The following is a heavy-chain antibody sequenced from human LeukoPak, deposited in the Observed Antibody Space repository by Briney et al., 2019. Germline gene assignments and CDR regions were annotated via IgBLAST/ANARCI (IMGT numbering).Heavy chain of an antibody. Sequence: GGSLTLSCAASGFSLGDHYMNWIRQAPGKGLEWLSYISSRGTTIYYVDSVKGRLTISRDIAKNSLFLQMDSLRVEDTAIYYCARSSLDYGDYIDAFDIWGQGTMVTVSS. D-gene: IGHD4-17*01. CDR1: GFSLGDHY. V-gene: IGHV3-11*01. J-gene: IGHJ3*02. CDR2: ISSRGTTI. CDR3: ARSSLDYGDYIDAFDI.